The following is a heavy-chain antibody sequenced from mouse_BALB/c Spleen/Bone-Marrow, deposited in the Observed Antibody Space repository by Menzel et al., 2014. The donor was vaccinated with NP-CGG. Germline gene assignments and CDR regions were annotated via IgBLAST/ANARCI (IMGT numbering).Heavy chain of an antibody. V-gene: IGHV1-31*01. CDR3: ARGIYYGGYFDY. Sequence: VQLKQSGPELVKPGASVKISCKASGYSFTGYYMHWVKQSHVKSLEWIGRINPYNGATSYNQNFKDKASSTVDKSSSTAYMELHSLTSEDSAVYYCARGIYYGGYFDYWGQGTTLTVSS. CDR1: GYSFTGYY. D-gene: IGHD1-1*01. J-gene: IGHJ2*01. CDR2: INPYNGAT.